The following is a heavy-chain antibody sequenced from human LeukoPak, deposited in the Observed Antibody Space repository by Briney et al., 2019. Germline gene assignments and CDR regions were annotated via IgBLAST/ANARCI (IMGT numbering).Heavy chain of an antibody. CDR3: ARDSGDGYNPVDY. V-gene: IGHV1-2*02. J-gene: IGHJ4*02. CDR1: GYTFTDYY. Sequence: GASVKVSCKASGYTFTDYYVHWVRQAPGQGLGWMGWINPNSGGTHYAQKFQGRVTMTRDTSISTAYMELSSLRSADTAVYYCARDSGDGYNPVDYWGQGTLITVSS. CDR2: INPNSGGT. D-gene: IGHD5-24*01.